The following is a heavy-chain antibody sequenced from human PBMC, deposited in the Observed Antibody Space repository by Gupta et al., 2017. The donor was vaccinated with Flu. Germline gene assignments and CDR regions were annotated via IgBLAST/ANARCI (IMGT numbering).Heavy chain of an antibody. D-gene: IGHD1-26*01. CDR1: GFTFNSYA. Sequence: EVQLLESGGGLVQPGGSLRLSCAASGFTFNSYAMSWVRQAPGKGLEWVSTIAGSGFPTYYADSVKGRFSISRDNSRDKLYLQMNTLRSDDTATDYCMRDQWAGGQGTLVTVS. V-gene: IGHV3-23*01. CDR3: MRDQWA. CDR2: IAGSGFPT. J-gene: IGHJ4*02.